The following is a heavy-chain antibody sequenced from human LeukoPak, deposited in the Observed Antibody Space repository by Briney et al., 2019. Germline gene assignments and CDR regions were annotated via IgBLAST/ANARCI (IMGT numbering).Heavy chain of an antibody. CDR1: GFTFSSCA. CDR3: ANAVVVAAAAPHCFDL. J-gene: IGHJ2*01. D-gene: IGHD2-15*01. V-gene: IGHV3-23*01. CDR2: IISSGGGT. Sequence: GGSLSLSCAPSGFTFSSCAMSWVRQARGRGREGVSGIISSGGGTFYADSVRGRFTISRDNSKHNLYLHMSSLRAEDTSVYYSANAVVVAAAAPHCFDLWGRGALVTVSS.